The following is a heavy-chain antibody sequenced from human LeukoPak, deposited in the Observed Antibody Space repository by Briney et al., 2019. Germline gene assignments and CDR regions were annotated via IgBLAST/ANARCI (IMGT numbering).Heavy chain of an antibody. CDR2: INHRGST. D-gene: IGHD3-3*01. J-gene: IGHJ3*02. CDR1: GASFSGYY. CDR3: ARGSPGVLRFLEWSIGDAFDI. V-gene: IGHV4-34*01. Sequence: PSETLSLTCAVYGASFSGYYWSWIRQPPGKGREWIGEINHRGSTNYNPSLKSRVTISVDTSKNQFSLKLSSVTAADTAVYYCARGSPGVLRFLEWSIGDAFDIWGQGTMVTVSS.